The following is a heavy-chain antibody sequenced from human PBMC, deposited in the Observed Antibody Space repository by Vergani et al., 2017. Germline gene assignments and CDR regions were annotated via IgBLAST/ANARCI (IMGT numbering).Heavy chain of an antibody. CDR2: IGSSGPYI. J-gene: IGHJ6*02. D-gene: IGHD2-8*01. V-gene: IGHV3-21*06. CDR1: GFTFSDFS. Sequence: LESGGGLVQPGGSIRLSCAASGFTFSDFSMSWVRQAPGKGLEWVAFIGSSGPYINYADSVKGRFIISRDNTNNSLFLQLRSLRAEDAAVYYCARDCTSGGCPDNYGMDVWGQGATVTVSS. CDR3: ARDCTSGGCPDNYGMDV.